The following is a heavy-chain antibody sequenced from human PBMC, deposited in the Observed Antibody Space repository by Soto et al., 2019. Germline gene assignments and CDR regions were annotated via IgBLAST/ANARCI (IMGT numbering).Heavy chain of an antibody. CDR1: DGSMNSDSSY. CDR2: INHSGST. J-gene: IGHJ5*02. D-gene: IGHD2-2*02. V-gene: IGHV4-39*01. Sequence: SETLSLTCRVSDGSMNSDSSYWGWIRQPPGKGLEWIGVINHSGSTYHNLSLKGRVTMSVDASRNQFSLKLTSMTAADTAVYYCAKPAQCGSTSCYRVWFDPWGQGTLVTVSS. CDR3: AKPAQCGSTSCYRVWFDP.